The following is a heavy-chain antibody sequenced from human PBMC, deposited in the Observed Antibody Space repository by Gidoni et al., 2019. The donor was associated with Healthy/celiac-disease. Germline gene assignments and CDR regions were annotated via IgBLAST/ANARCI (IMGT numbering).Heavy chain of an antibody. J-gene: IGHJ1*01. CDR2: IYYSGST. D-gene: IGHD2-15*01. CDR3: ARRGSLIGPEYFQH. V-gene: IGHV4-39*01. Sequence: LEWIGSIYYSGSTYYNPSLKSRVTISVDTSKNQFSLKLSSVTAADTAVYYCARRGSLIGPEYFQHWGQGTLVTVSS.